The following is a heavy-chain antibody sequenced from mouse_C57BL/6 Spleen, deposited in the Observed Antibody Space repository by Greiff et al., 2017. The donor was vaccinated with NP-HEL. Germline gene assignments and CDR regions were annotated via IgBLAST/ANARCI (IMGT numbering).Heavy chain of an antibody. CDR2: INPSNGGT. V-gene: IGHV1-53*01. CDR1: GYTFTSYW. J-gene: IGHJ4*01. CDR3: ARWGGELHGMDY. Sequence: VQLQQPGTELVKPGASVKLSCKASGYTFTSYWMHWVQQRPGQGLEWIGNINPSNGGTNYNDKFKSKATLTVDKSSSTAYMQLSSLTSEDSAVYYFARWGGELHGMDYWGQGTSVTVSS.